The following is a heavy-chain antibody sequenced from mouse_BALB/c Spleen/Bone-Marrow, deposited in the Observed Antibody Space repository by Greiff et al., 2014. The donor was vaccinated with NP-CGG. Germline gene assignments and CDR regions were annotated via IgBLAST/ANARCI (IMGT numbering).Heavy chain of an antibody. V-gene: IGHV1-14*01. CDR2: INPYNDGS. D-gene: IGHD1-1*01. J-gene: IGHJ1*01. Sequence: VQLQQSGPELVKPGASVKMSCKASGYTFTSYVMHWVKQKPGQGLEWIGYINPYNDGSKYNEKFKGKATLTSDKSSSTAYMELSSLTSEDSAVYYCARWGITTVVTTTYWFFDVWGAGTTVTVSS. CDR1: GYTFTSYV. CDR3: ARWGITTVVTTTYWFFDV.